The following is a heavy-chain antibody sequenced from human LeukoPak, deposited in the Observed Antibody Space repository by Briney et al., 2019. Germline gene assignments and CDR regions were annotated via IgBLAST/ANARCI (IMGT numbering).Heavy chain of an antibody. Sequence: PGRSLRLSCAASGFTFSSYGMHWVRQAPGKGLEWVAIISFDGSNKYYADSVKGRFTISRDNSKNTPYLQMNSLRAEDTAVYYCAKDGLGDYVRGPLYFDLWGRGTLVTVSS. CDR2: ISFDGSNK. J-gene: IGHJ2*01. CDR1: GFTFSSYG. D-gene: IGHD4-17*01. CDR3: AKDGLGDYVRGPLYFDL. V-gene: IGHV3-30*18.